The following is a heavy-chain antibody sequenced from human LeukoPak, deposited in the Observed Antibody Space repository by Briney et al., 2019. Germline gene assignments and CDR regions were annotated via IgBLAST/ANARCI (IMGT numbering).Heavy chain of an antibody. CDR1: GFTFSSHW. CDR2: IKQDGSEK. CDR3: ARDSGGALDY. D-gene: IGHD3-10*01. J-gene: IGHJ4*02. Sequence: SGGSLRLSCVASGFTFSSHWMSWDRQAPGKGLEWVANIKQDGSEKYYVDSVKGRFTISRDNAMHSLYLQMNSLRAEDTAVYFCARDSGGALDYWGQGTLGTVSS. V-gene: IGHV3-7*01.